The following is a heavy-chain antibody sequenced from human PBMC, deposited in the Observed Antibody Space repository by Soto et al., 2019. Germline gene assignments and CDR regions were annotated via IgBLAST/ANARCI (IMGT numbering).Heavy chain of an antibody. CDR1: GFTFSSYA. CDR3: ASHQGIYKYYFDY. D-gene: IGHD1-1*01. CDR2: ISGSGGST. J-gene: IGHJ4*02. V-gene: IGHV3-23*01. Sequence: GGSLRLSCAASGFTFSSYAMSWVRQAPGKGLEWVSAISGSGGSTYYAGSVKGRFTISRDNSKNTLYLQMNSLRAEDTAEYYCASHQGIYKYYFDYWGQGTLVTVSS.